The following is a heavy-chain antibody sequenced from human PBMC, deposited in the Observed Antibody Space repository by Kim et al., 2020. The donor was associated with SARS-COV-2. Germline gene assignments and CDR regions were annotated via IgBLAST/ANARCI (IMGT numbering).Heavy chain of an antibody. CDR1: GGSISSSSYY. CDR2: IYYSGST. J-gene: IGHJ3*02. Sequence: SETLSLTCTVSGGSISSSSYYWGWIRQPPGKGLEWIGSIYYSGSTYYNPSLKSRVTISVDTSKNQFSLKLSSVTAADTAVYYCGLGYYDSSGYYHAFDIWGQGTMVTVSS. CDR3: GLGYYDSSGYYHAFDI. D-gene: IGHD3-22*01. V-gene: IGHV4-39*01.